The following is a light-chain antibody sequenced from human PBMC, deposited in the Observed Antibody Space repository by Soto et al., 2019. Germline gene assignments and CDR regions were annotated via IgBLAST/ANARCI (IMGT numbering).Light chain of an antibody. CDR2: WAS. CDR3: QQYYSTPYT. CDR1: QSVLHSSHNENY. Sequence: DIVMTQSPDSLAVSLGERATINCKSSQSVLHSSHNENYLVWYQQKPGQPPKLLIYWASTRESGVPDRFSGSGSGTDFTLTISSLQAEDVAVYYLQQYYSTPYTFGQGTKLEIK. V-gene: IGKV4-1*01. J-gene: IGKJ2*01.